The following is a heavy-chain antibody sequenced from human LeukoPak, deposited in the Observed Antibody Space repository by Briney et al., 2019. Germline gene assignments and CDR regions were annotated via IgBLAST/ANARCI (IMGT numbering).Heavy chain of an antibody. CDR3: AGISTEDILDY. CDR2: IYRIGST. V-gene: IGHV3-53*01. Sequence: GGSLRLSCVASGFTVSTSYMTWVRQAPGKGLEWVSIIYRIGSTYYADSVKGRFTISRDSSKNTLNLLMNSLRAEDTAVYLCAGISTEDILDYGGQGTLLTVSS. D-gene: IGHD2-15*01. J-gene: IGHJ4*02. CDR1: GFTVSTSY.